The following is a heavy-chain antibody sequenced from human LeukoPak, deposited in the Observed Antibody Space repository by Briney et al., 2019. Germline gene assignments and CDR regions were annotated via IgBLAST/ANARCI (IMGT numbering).Heavy chain of an antibody. Sequence: GASVKVSCKASGGTFSSYGISWVRQAPGQGLEWMGGIIPSFGTTNYAQKFQGRVTITADKSTSTAYMELSSLRSEDTAVYYCASKYDFWSGYSGYYYYYMDVWGKGTTVIVSS. J-gene: IGHJ6*03. D-gene: IGHD3-3*01. CDR3: ASKYDFWSGYSGYYYYYMDV. CDR2: IIPSFGTT. V-gene: IGHV1-69*06. CDR1: GGTFSSYG.